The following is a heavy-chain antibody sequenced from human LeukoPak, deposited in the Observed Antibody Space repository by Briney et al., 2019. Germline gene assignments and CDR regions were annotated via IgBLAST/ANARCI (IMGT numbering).Heavy chain of an antibody. CDR1: GFTLSTYA. Sequence: GGSLRLSCAASGFTLSTYAMSWFRQAPGKGLEWVSGISGTVFTTHYADSGKGRFTISRDESKNTIYLQMNSLSAEDTAVYYCAKDGSNWIPFDDWGQGTLVTVSS. CDR2: ISGTVFTT. J-gene: IGHJ4*02. CDR3: AKDGSNWIPFDD. V-gene: IGHV3-23*01. D-gene: IGHD2-2*03.